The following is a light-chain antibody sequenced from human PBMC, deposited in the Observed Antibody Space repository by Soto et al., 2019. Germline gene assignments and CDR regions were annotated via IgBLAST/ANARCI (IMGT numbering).Light chain of an antibody. CDR3: CSYAGGSINYV. CDR2: EVS. Sequence: QSVLTQPPSVSGSPGQSITISCTGTSSDVGGYNLVSWYQQHPGKAPTLMMYEVSKRPSGVSHRFSGAKSGNTASLTISGLQADYEADYYCCSYAGGSINYVFGTGTELTVL. CDR1: SSDVGGYNL. V-gene: IGLV2-23*02. J-gene: IGLJ1*01.